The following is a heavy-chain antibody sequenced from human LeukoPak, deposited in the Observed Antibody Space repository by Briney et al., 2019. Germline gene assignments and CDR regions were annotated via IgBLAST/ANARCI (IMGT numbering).Heavy chain of an antibody. CDR2: IYYTGST. V-gene: IGHV4-59*01. Sequence: PSETLSLTSTVSGGSISSYYWTWLRQPPGKGLEWIGYIYYTGSTDYNPSLKSRVTMSLDTSKNQFSLKLSSVTAADTAVYYCARGLHHWYFDLWGRGTLVTVSS. CDR1: GGSISSYY. CDR3: ARGLHHWYFDL. J-gene: IGHJ2*01. D-gene: IGHD4-11*01.